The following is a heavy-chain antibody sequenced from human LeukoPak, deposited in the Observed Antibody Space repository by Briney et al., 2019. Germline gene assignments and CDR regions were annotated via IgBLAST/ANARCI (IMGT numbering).Heavy chain of an antibody. CDR1: GFTFSTYD. J-gene: IGHJ4*02. CDR3: AKRRGATVSEFDY. D-gene: IGHD4-11*01. Sequence: GGSLRLSCVVSGFTFSTYDMYWVRQAAGKGVEGVTFIRSDGTGELYVESVKGRFTISRDNSKNTLYLQMNSVRPEDTALYYCAKRRGATVSEFDYWGQGTLVTVSS. CDR2: IRSDGTGE. V-gene: IGHV3-30*02.